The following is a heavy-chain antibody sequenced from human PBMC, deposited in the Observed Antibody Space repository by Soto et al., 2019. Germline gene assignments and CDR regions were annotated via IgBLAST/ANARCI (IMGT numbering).Heavy chain of an antibody. J-gene: IGHJ6*02. CDR2: INHSGST. Sequence: PSETLSLTCAVYGGSFSGYYWSWIRQPPGKGLEWIGEINHSGSTNYNPSLKSRVTISVDTSKNQFSLKLSSVTAADTAVYYCAGGSDYVCGSYRYPSYYYGMDVWGQGTTVTVSS. CDR3: AGGSDYVCGSYRYPSYYYGMDV. CDR1: GGSFSGYY. V-gene: IGHV4-34*01. D-gene: IGHD3-16*02.